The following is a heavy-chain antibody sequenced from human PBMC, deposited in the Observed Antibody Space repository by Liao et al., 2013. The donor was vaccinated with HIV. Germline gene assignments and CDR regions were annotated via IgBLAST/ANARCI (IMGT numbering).Heavy chain of an antibody. Sequence: QVQLQESGPGLVKPSETLSLTCTVSGGSISSYYWSWIRQPAGKGLEWIGRICTSGSTNYNPSLKSRVSISADTSSNHVSLKLTSVTAADTAVYYCARVQWXPAPNWYSDLWGRGTLVIVSS. CDR1: GGSISSYY. J-gene: IGHJ2*01. CDR3: ARVQWXPAPNWYSDL. CDR2: ICTSGST. V-gene: IGHV4-4*07. D-gene: IGHD1-26*01.